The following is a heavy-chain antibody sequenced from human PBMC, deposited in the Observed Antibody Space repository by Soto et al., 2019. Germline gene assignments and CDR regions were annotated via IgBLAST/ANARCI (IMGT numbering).Heavy chain of an antibody. Sequence: GGSLRLSCAASRFTFSSYSMNWVRQAPGKGLEWVSYISSGSSTIYYADSAKGRFTISRDNAKNSLYLQMNSLRAEDTAVYYCARNPDYYGSGRYYFDYWGQGTLVTVSS. V-gene: IGHV3-48*01. D-gene: IGHD3-10*01. CDR2: ISSGSSTI. CDR1: RFTFSSYS. J-gene: IGHJ4*02. CDR3: ARNPDYYGSGRYYFDY.